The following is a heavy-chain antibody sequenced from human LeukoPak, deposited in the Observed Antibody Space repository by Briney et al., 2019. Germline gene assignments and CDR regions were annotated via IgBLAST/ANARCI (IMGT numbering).Heavy chain of an antibody. CDR2: IYYSGTT. CDR1: GDSISSSSYY. V-gene: IGHV4-39*01. Sequence: PSGTLSLTCTVSGDSISSSSYYWGWLRQPPGKGLEWIGSIYYSGTTYYNPSLKSRVTISVDTSKNQFSLKLSSVTAADTAVYYCARGVRVSSSFYYYYYYMDVWGKGTTVTVSS. J-gene: IGHJ6*03. CDR3: ARGVRVSSSFYYYYYYMDV. D-gene: IGHD6-6*01.